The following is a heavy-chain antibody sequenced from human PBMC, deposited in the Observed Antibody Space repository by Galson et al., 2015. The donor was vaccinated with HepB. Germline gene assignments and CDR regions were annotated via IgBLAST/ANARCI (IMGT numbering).Heavy chain of an antibody. CDR1: GFTFSSYS. CDR3: AKGSNDFWRFHWFDP. V-gene: IGHV3-21*01. J-gene: IGHJ5*02. D-gene: IGHD3-3*01. Sequence: SLRLSCAASGFTFSSYSMNWVRQAPGKGLEWVSSISSSSSYIYYADSVKGRFTISRDNAKNSLYLQMNSLRAEDTAVYYCAKGSNDFWRFHWFDPWGQGTLVTVSS. CDR2: ISSSSSYI.